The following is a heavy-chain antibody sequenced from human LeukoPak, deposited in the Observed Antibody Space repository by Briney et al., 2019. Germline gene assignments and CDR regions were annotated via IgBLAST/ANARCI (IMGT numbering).Heavy chain of an antibody. CDR3: ARRRGNYYDSSGYYYFDY. D-gene: IGHD3-22*01. CDR2: IYYSGST. J-gene: IGHJ4*02. Sequence: WVRQAPGKGLEWIGSIYYSGSTYYNPSLKSRVTISVDTSKNQFSLKLSSVTAADTAVYYCARRRGNYYDSSGYYYFDYWGQGTLVTVSS. V-gene: IGHV4-39*01.